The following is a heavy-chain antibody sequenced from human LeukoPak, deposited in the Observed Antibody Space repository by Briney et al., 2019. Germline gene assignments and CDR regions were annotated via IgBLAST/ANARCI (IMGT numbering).Heavy chain of an antibody. D-gene: IGHD3-10*01. Sequence: PGGSLRLSCAASGFTFSSYAMSWVRQAPGKGLEWVSAISGSGGSTYYADSAKGRFTISRDNSKNTLYLQMNSLRAEDTAVYYCAKDLDGSGSYYGPLDYWGQGTLVTVSS. V-gene: IGHV3-23*01. CDR2: ISGSGGST. J-gene: IGHJ4*02. CDR1: GFTFSSYA. CDR3: AKDLDGSGSYYGPLDY.